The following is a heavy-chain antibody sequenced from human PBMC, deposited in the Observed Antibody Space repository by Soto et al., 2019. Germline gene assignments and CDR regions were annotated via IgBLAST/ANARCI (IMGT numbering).Heavy chain of an antibody. CDR3: AMDLYGGSSRFDY. J-gene: IGHJ4*02. CDR2: ISSDGLNK. V-gene: IGHV3-30*03. D-gene: IGHD2-15*01. CDR1: GFTFSSNG. Sequence: QVQLVESGGGAVQPGRSLRLSCAASGFTFSSNGIHWVRQAPGKGLEWVAVISSDGLNKYYADSVKGRFTISRDNSKNTLFLQMNSLRVEETAVYYCAMDLYGGSSRFDYWGQGTLVTVSS.